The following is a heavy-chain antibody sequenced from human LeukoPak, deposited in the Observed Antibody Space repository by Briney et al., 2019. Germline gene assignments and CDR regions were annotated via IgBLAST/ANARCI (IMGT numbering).Heavy chain of an antibody. D-gene: IGHD1-26*01. CDR3: ARNSGNYPLYYYYMDV. Sequence: ASVKVSCKASGGTFSSCAISWVRQAPGQGLEWMGGIIPIFGTANYAQKFQGRVTITADESTSTAYMELSSLRSEDTAVYYCARNSGNYPLYYYYMDVWGKGTTVTISS. CDR1: GGTFSSCA. J-gene: IGHJ6*03. V-gene: IGHV1-69*13. CDR2: IIPIFGTA.